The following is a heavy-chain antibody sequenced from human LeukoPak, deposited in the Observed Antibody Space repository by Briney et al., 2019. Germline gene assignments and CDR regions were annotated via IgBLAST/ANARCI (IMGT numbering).Heavy chain of an antibody. CDR1: GISFRSYG. V-gene: IGHV3-30*02. Sequence: GGSLRLSCAASGISFRSYGMHWVRQAPGKGLKWVTFIWYDASNKYYAESVKGRFTISRDNSRNTVFLQMNSLRAEDTAIYYCATDISTHYFGSWGQGTLVTVSS. J-gene: IGHJ4*02. CDR3: ATDISTHYFGS. CDR2: IWYDASNK. D-gene: IGHD3-9*01.